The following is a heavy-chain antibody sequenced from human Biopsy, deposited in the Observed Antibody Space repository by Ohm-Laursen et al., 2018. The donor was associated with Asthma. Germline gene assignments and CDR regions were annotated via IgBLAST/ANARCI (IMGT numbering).Heavy chain of an antibody. Sequence: GASVKVSCKASGYTFISYAIHWVRQAPGQRLEWMGWINAGIGNTKYSQKFQGRVTITRDTSASTAYMELSSLRSEDTAVYYCARTYYDFLTGQVNDAFDIWGQGTMVTVSS. V-gene: IGHV1-3*01. J-gene: IGHJ3*02. CDR1: GYTFISYA. D-gene: IGHD3-9*01. CDR3: ARTYYDFLTGQVNDAFDI. CDR2: INAGIGNT.